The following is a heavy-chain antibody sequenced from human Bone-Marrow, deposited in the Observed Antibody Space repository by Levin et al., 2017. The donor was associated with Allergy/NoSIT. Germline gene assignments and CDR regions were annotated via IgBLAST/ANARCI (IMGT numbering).Heavy chain of an antibody. V-gene: IGHV1-8*01. CDR1: GYTFTSYD. CDR2: MNPNSGNT. D-gene: IGHD3-3*01. CDR3: AREYYDFWSGYLASYYYYYMDV. Sequence: GESLKISCKASGYTFTSYDINWVRQATGQGLEWMGWMNPNSGNTGYAQKFQGRVTMTRNTSISTAYMELSSLRSEDTAVYYCAREYYDFWSGYLASYYYYYMDVWGKGTTVTVSS. J-gene: IGHJ6*03.